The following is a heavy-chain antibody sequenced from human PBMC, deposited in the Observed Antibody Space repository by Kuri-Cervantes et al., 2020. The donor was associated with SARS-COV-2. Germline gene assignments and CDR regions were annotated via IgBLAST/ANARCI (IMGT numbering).Heavy chain of an antibody. CDR3: VRDGDHWNFDY. D-gene: IGHD1-1*01. J-gene: IGHJ4*02. CDR2: IDGDGSST. CDR1: GFTFSSYW. V-gene: IGHV3-74*01. Sequence: GGSLRLSCAASGFTFSSYWMHWVRQAPGKGLVWVSRIDGDGSSTNYADSVKGRFTISRDNAKNMLFLQMNSLRAEDTAVYYCVRDGDHWNFDYWGQGTLVTVSS.